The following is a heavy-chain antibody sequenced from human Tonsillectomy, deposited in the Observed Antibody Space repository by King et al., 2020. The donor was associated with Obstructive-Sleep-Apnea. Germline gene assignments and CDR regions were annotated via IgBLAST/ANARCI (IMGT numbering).Heavy chain of an antibody. J-gene: IGHJ4*02. CDR2: ISWDGGST. D-gene: IGHD3-3*01. V-gene: IGHV3-43D*03. CDR3: AKDKGRYDFWSGPLDY. Sequence: VQLVESGGVVVQPGGSLRLSCAASGFTFDDYAMHWVRQAPGKGLEWVSLISWDGGSTYYADSVKGRFSISRDNSKNSLYLQINSLRAEDTALYYCAKDKGRYDFWSGPLDYWGQGTLVTVSS. CDR1: GFTFDDYA.